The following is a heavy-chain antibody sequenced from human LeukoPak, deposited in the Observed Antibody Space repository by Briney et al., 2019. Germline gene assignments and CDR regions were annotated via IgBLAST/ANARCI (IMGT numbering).Heavy chain of an antibody. Sequence: ASVKVSCKASGYTFTSYYMHWVRQAPGQGLEWMGIINPSGGSTSYSQKFQGRVTMTRGTSTSTVYMELSSLRSEDTAVYYCARDKTPRAGWVRDAFDIWGQGTMVTVSS. CDR1: GYTFTSYY. CDR2: INPSGGST. V-gene: IGHV1-46*01. CDR3: ARDKTPRAGWVRDAFDI. J-gene: IGHJ3*02. D-gene: IGHD6-13*01.